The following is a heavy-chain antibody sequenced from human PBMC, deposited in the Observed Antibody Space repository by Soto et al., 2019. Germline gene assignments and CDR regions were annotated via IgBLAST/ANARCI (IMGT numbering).Heavy chain of an antibody. D-gene: IGHD5-12*01. CDR2: IWYDGSNK. CDR1: GFTFSSYG. J-gene: IGHJ6*02. Sequence: PGGSLRLSCAASGFTFSSYGMHWVRQAPGKGLEWVAVIWYDGSNKYYADSVKGRFTISRDNSKNTLYLQMNSLRAEDTAVYYCARAGSGYSGPRGLGYYGMDVWGQGTTVTVSS. CDR3: ARAGSGYSGPRGLGYYGMDV. V-gene: IGHV3-33*01.